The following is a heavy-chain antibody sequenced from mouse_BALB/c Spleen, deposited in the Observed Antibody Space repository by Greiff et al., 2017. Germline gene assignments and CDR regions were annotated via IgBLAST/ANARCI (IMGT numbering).Heavy chain of an antibody. J-gene: IGHJ4*01. D-gene: IGHD1-1*01. CDR2: FYPGSGSI. V-gene: IGHV1-62-2*01. CDR3: ARHGTTTVVDDYAMDY. CDR1: GYTFTESI. Sequence: VQLQQSGAGLVKPGASVKLSCKASGYTFTESIIHWVKQRSGQGLEWIGWFYPGSGSIKYNEKFKDKATLTADKSSSTVYMELSRLTSEDSAVYFGARHGTTTVVDDYAMDYWGQGTSVTVSS.